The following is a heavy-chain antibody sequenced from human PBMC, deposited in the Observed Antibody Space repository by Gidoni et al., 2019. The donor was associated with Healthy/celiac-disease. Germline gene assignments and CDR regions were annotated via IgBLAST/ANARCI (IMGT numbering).Heavy chain of an antibody. J-gene: IGHJ3*02. V-gene: IGHV1-69*01. CDR1: GGPFSSYA. D-gene: IGHD3-22*01. Sequence: QVQLVQSGAEVKKPGYSVKVSCKASGGPFSSYASSWVRQAPVQGLEWMGGISTICGTANYAQKFQGRVTITADESTITAYMELSSLRSEDTAVYYCARCGWYDSSAPDAFDIWGQGTMVTVSS. CDR3: ARCGWYDSSAPDAFDI. CDR2: ISTICGTA.